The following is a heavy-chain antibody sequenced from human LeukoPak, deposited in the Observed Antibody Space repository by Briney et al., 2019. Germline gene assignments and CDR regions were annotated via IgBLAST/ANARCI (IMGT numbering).Heavy chain of an antibody. CDR1: GGSLSRGGYY. V-gene: IGHV4-31*03. J-gene: IGHJ5*02. D-gene: IGHD3-10*01. CDR3: ARELLWFGERYEGWFDP. Sequence: SETLSLTCTVSGGSLSRGGYYWRCIRQHPRKGLEWIGYIYYSGRTYSNPSLKRRVTISLDPSKNRFSLKLSSVTAADTAVYCCARELLWFGERYEGWFDPWGQGTLVTACS. CDR2: IYYSGRT.